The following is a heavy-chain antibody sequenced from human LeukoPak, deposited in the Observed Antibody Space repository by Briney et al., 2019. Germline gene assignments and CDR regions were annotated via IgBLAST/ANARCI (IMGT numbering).Heavy chain of an antibody. CDR3: ARALLGYSSSWAIDY. CDR1: GGSFSGYY. Sequence: SETLSLTCAVNGGSFSGYYWSWIRQPPGKGLEWIGEINHSGSTNYNPSLKSRVTISVDTSKNQFSLKLSSVTAADTAVYYCARALLGYSSSWAIDYWGQGTLVTVSS. CDR2: INHSGST. D-gene: IGHD6-13*01. J-gene: IGHJ4*02. V-gene: IGHV4-34*01.